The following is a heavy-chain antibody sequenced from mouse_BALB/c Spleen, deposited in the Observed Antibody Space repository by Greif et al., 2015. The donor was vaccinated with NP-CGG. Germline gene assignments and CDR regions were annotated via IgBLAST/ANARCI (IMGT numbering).Heavy chain of an antibody. CDR3: ARCGGDYDYAMDY. D-gene: IGHD2-4*01. V-gene: IGHV14-3*02. J-gene: IGHJ4*01. Sequence: VQLQQSGAELVKPGASVKLSCTASGFNIKDTYMHWVKQRPEQGLEWIGRIDTANGNTKYDPKFQGKATITADTSSNTAYLQLSSLTSEDTAVYYCARCGGDYDYAMDYWGQGTSVTVSS. CDR1: GFNIKDTY. CDR2: IDTANGNT.